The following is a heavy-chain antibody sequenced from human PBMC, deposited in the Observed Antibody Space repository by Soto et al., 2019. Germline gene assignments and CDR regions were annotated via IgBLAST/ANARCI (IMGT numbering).Heavy chain of an antibody. D-gene: IGHD5-18*01. V-gene: IGHV3-74*01. Sequence: EVQLVESGGGLVQPGGSLRLSCAASGFTFSIYWMHWVRQAPGKGLVWVSRINSAGTTTTYADSMKGRFTISRDNAKNPLYRQINILRAEDTAVYYCERGNTAMVIDYGGQGTQVTFPS. CDR3: ERGNTAMVIDY. CDR2: INSAGTTT. CDR1: GFTFSIYW. J-gene: IGHJ4*02.